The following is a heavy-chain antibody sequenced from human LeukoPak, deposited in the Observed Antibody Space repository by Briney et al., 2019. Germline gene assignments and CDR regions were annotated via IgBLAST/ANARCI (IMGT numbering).Heavy chain of an antibody. Sequence: NPSETLSLTCIVSGGSMSGQYWSWVRQSPGKGLERIGYISDTGSTNHNPSLKSRVTISVGLSKNQFFLELSSVTAADTAVYYCARASLDYDSGSYRGGYYFMDVWGNGTTVTVSS. CDR3: ARASLDYDSGSYRGGYYFMDV. CDR2: ISDTGST. CDR1: GGSMSGQY. D-gene: IGHD3-3*01. V-gene: IGHV4-59*11. J-gene: IGHJ6*03.